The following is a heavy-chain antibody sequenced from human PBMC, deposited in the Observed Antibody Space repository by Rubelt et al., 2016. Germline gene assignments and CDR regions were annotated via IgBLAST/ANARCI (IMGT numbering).Heavy chain of an antibody. V-gene: IGHV3-33*01. CDR2: IWDDGSQK. Sequence: GKGLEWVAVIWDDGSQKFYGESGKGRFTISRDNSKDTLYLQMNSLRADDTAVYYCAREMNWGGDNYGVDVWGQGTTVTVSS. CDR3: AREMNWGGDNYGVDV. D-gene: IGHD7-27*01. J-gene: IGHJ6*02.